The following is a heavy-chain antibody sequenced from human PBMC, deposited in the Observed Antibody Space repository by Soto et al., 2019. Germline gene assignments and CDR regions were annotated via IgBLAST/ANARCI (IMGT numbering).Heavy chain of an antibody. CDR1: GGSISSYY. CDR2: IYYSGST. Sequence: SETLSLTCTVSGGSISSYYWSWIRQPPGKGLEWIGYIYYSGSTNYNPSLKSRVTISVDTSKNQLSLKLSSVTAADTAVYYCARITYYDILTGYSNNWFDPWGQGTLVTVSS. V-gene: IGHV4-59*01. J-gene: IGHJ5*02. D-gene: IGHD3-9*01. CDR3: ARITYYDILTGYSNNWFDP.